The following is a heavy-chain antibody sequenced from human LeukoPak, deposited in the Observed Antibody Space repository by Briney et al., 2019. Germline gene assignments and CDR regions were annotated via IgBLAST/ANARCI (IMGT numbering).Heavy chain of an antibody. V-gene: IGHV1-2*02. J-gene: IGHJ5*02. Sequence: ASVKVSCKASGYTFTGYYMHWVRQAPGQGLEWMGWINPNSGGTNYAQKFQGRVTMTRDTSISTAYMELSRLRSDDTAVYYCAKETNYYGSGLDPWGQGTPVTVSS. D-gene: IGHD3-10*01. CDR2: INPNSGGT. CDR3: AKETNYYGSGLDP. CDR1: GYTFTGYY.